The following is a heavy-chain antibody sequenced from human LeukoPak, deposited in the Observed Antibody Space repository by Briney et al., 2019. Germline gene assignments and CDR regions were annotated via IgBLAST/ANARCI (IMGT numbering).Heavy chain of an antibody. CDR2: ISSSSSYI. D-gene: IGHD2-15*01. CDR3: ARDGGYCSGGSCYRDY. CDR1: GFIFSNHG. J-gene: IGHJ4*02. V-gene: IGHV3-21*01. Sequence: GGSLRLSCAASGFIFSNHGMNWVRQAPGKGLEWVSSISSSSSYIYYADSVKGRFTISRDNAKNSLYLQMNSLRAEDTAVYYCARDGGYCSGGSCYRDYWGQGTLVTVSS.